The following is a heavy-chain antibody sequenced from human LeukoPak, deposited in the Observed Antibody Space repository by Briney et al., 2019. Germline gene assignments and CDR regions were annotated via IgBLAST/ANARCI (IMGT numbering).Heavy chain of an antibody. Sequence: PSETLSLTCTVSGGSISSYYWSWIRQPPGKGLEWIGYIYYSGSTNYNPSLKSRVTISVDTSKNQFFLKLSSVTAADTAVYYCARAYYDFWSGYPLDYWGQGTLVTVSS. CDR3: ARAYYDFWSGYPLDY. CDR2: IYYSGST. J-gene: IGHJ4*02. CDR1: GGSISSYY. V-gene: IGHV4-59*01. D-gene: IGHD3-3*01.